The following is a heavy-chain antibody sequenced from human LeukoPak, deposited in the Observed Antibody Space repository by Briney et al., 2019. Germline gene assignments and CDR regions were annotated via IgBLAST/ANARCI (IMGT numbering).Heavy chain of an antibody. J-gene: IGHJ4*02. CDR1: GYTFTSYA. Sequence: ASVKVSCKASGYTFTSYAISWVRQAPGQGLEWMGGIIPIFGTANYAQKFQGRVTITADESTSTAYMELSSLRSEDTAVYYCARGPDSSGRGGFIWGYYWGQGTLVTVSS. CDR2: IIPIFGTA. V-gene: IGHV1-69*13. CDR3: ARGPDSSGRGGFIWGYY. D-gene: IGHD6-19*01.